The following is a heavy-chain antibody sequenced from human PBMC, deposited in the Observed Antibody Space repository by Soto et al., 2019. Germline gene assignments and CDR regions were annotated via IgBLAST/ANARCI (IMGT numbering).Heavy chain of an antibody. D-gene: IGHD3-22*01. CDR3: ARVRYYYDSSGSTKKNYYFDY. CDR2: IYYSGST. CDR1: GGSFSGYY. Sequence: PSETLSLTCAVYGGSFSGYYWSWIRQPPGKGLEWIGYIYYSGSTNYNPSLKSRVTISVDTSKNQFSLKLSSVTAADTAVYYCARVRYYYDSSGSTKKNYYFDYWGQGTLVTVSS. J-gene: IGHJ4*02. V-gene: IGHV4-34*09.